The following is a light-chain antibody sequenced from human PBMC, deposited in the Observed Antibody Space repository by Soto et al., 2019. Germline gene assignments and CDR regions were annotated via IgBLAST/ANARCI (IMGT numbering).Light chain of an antibody. CDR3: QQYNNWPIT. CDR1: QSVSSN. Sequence: EIVMTQSPATLSLSPGERATLSCRASQSVSSNLAWYQQTPGQAPRLLTSGASARATGIPARFGGSGSGTEFTLTISSLQYEDFAVYDGQQYNNWPITFGQGTRLEIK. CDR2: GAS. J-gene: IGKJ5*01. V-gene: IGKV3-15*01.